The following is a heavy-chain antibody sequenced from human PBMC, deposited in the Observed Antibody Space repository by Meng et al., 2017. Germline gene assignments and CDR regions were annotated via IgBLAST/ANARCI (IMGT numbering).Heavy chain of an antibody. D-gene: IGHD3/OR15-3a*01. J-gene: IGHJ4*02. CDR1: GYTFTSND. CDR2: MNPNSGNT. Sequence: QVQLVNAGAEVKKARASVKLSCKASGYTFTSNDINLVRQATGQGLEWMGWMNPNSGNTGYAQKFQGRVTMTRNTSISTAYMELSSLRSEDTAVYYCARGPNRWTGFDYWGQGTLVTVSS. V-gene: IGHV1-8*01. CDR3: ARGPNRWTGFDY.